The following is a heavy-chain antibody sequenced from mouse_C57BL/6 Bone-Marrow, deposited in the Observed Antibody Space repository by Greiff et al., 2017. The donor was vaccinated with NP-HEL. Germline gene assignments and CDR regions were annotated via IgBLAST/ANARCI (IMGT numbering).Heavy chain of an antibody. J-gene: IGHJ2*01. D-gene: IGHD1-1*01. Sequence: EVKLMESGGGLVQPGGSMKLSCVASGFTFSNYWMNWVRQSPEKGLEWVAQIRLKSDNYATHYAESVKGRFTISRDDSKSSVYLQMNNLRAEDTGIYYCTDLYYGSSPDYWGQGTTLTVSS. CDR2: IRLKSDNYAT. CDR3: TDLYYGSSPDY. V-gene: IGHV6-3*01. CDR1: GFTFSNYW.